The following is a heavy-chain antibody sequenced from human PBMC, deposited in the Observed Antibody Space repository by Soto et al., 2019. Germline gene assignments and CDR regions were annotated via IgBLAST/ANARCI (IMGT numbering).Heavy chain of an antibody. D-gene: IGHD2-15*01. CDR3: ASRSEGGSSTRWGVDYFDY. V-gene: IGHV4-39*01. J-gene: IGHJ4*02. CDR1: GGSISSSSYY. Sequence: QLQLQESGPGLVKPSETLSLTCTVSGGSISSSSYYWGWIRQPPGKGLEWIGSIYYSGSTYYNPSLKSRVTISVDTSKNQFSLKLSSVTAADTAVYYCASRSEGGSSTRWGVDYFDYWGQGTLVTVSS. CDR2: IYYSGST.